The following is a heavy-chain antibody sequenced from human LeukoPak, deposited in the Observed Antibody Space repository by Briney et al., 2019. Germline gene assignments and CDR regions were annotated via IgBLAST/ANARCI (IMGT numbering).Heavy chain of an antibody. V-gene: IGHV3-23*01. J-gene: IGHJ5*01. D-gene: IGHD6-19*01. Sequence: GGSLRLSCAASGFTFSSYPMSWLRQPPGKGLEWVSTINANSGTTSYAASVRGRFTISRDNSKNTLYLQLNTLRAEDTAVYYCAKPISGGLAVTADWFDPRGQGTLVVVSS. CDR3: AKPISGGLAVTADWFDP. CDR1: GFTFSSYP. CDR2: INANSGTT.